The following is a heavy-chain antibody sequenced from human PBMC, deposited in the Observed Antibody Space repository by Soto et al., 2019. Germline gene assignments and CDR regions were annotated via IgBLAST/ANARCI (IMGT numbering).Heavy chain of an antibody. J-gene: IGHJ6*02. CDR2: IITYNGNT. V-gene: IGHV1-18*01. D-gene: IGHD2-8*01. Sequence: ASVKVSCKASGYTFTNYAMHWVRQAPGQKLKRLGWIITYNGNTNYPQSLQGRLTMTTDTSTTTAYMELRSLRSDDTAVYYCARDPYHVLMVNAPNLYGMDVWGQGTTVTVSS. CDR1: GYTFTNYA. CDR3: ARDPYHVLMVNAPNLYGMDV.